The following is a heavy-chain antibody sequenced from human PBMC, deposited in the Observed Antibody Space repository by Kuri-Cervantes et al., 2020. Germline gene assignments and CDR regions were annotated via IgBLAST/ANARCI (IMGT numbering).Heavy chain of an antibody. V-gene: IGHV3-23*01. CDR2: ISGSGGST. CDR3: AIRWVGEEDY. Sequence: GESLKISCAASGFTFSSYAMSWVRQAPGKGLEWVSAISGSGGSTYYADSVKGRFTISRDNAKNSLYLQMNSLRAEDTAVYYCAIRWVGEEDYWGQGTLVTVSS. D-gene: IGHD3-16*01. J-gene: IGHJ4*02. CDR1: GFTFSSYA.